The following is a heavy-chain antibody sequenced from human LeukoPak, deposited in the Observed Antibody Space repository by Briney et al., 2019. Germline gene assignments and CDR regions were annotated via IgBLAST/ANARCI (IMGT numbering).Heavy chain of an antibody. CDR1: GFTFSSYA. J-gene: IGHJ4*02. V-gene: IGHV3-30-3*01. Sequence: PGRSLRLSCAASGFTFSSYAMHWVRQAPGKGLEWVAVISYDGSNKYYADSVKGRFTISRDNSKNTLYLQMNSLRAEDTAVYYCAISNYYGSGTNPDYWGRGTLVTVSS. D-gene: IGHD3-10*01. CDR2: ISYDGSNK. CDR3: AISNYYGSGTNPDY.